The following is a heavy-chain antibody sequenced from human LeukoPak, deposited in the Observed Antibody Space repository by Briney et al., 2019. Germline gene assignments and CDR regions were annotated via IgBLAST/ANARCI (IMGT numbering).Heavy chain of an antibody. J-gene: IGHJ3*02. CDR3: ARAPLGPNAFDI. CDR1: GYTFTSYY. Sequence: ASVKVSCKASGYTFTSYYMHWVRQAPGQGLEWMGIINPSGGSTSYAQKFQGRVTMTRDMSTSTVYMELSSLRSEDTAVYYCARAPLGPNAFDIWGQGTMVTVSS. D-gene: IGHD7-27*01. CDR2: INPSGGST. V-gene: IGHV1-46*01.